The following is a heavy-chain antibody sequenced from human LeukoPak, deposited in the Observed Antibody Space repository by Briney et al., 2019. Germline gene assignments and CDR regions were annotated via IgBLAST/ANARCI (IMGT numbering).Heavy chain of an antibody. V-gene: IGHV3-74*01. CDR1: GFTFSNYW. CDR2: INSDGSSR. CDR3: ASATSHRIAAGGDY. D-gene: IGHD6-13*01. Sequence: GGSLRLSCAASGFTFSNYWMHWVRQAPGKGLVWVSRINSDGSSRNYADSVKGRFTISRDNAKNTLYLQMNSLRAEDTAVYYCASATSHRIAAGGDYWGQGTLVTVSS. J-gene: IGHJ4*02.